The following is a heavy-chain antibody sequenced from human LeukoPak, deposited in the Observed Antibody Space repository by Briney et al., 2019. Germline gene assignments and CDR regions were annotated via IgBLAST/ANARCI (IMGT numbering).Heavy chain of an antibody. CDR2: ISGGGGST. CDR1: GFTFTSYS. D-gene: IGHD2-15*01. Sequence: GGSLRLSCAASGFTFTSYSMNWVRQAPGKGLEWVSTISGGGGSTYYADSVKGRFTISRDNSKNTLYLQVNSLRAEDTAVYYCVRDGGSRGYWGQGTLVTVSS. J-gene: IGHJ4*02. V-gene: IGHV3-23*01. CDR3: VRDGGSRGY.